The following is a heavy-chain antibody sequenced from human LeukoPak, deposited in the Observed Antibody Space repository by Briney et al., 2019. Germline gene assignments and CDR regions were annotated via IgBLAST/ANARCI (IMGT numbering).Heavy chain of an antibody. CDR2: INPSGGST. CDR3: AREGDDGSSGTFDY. Sequence: GASVKVSCKASGYTFTSFYMHWVRQAPGQGLEWMGVINPSGGSTRYAQKFQGRVTMTRDTSTSTVFLELSSLRSDVTAVYYCAREGDDGSSGTFDYWSQGTLVTVSS. D-gene: IGHD1/OR15-1a*01. V-gene: IGHV1-46*01. J-gene: IGHJ4*02. CDR1: GYTFTSFY.